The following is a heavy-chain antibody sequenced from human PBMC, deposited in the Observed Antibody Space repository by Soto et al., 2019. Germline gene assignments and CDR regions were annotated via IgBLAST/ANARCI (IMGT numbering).Heavy chain of an antibody. CDR1: GGFVSSGSYY. Sequence: QVQLQQWGAGLLKPSETLSLTCAVYGGFVSSGSYYWSWIRQPPGKGLEWIGEMSHSGGTHFNPSLKSRVTISVGTSKNQFSLYIYSVTAADTALYYCARVERETVTTVVDAFDIWGPGTMVTVSS. D-gene: IGHD1-1*01. V-gene: IGHV4-34*01. CDR3: ARVERETVTTVVDAFDI. J-gene: IGHJ3*02. CDR2: MSHSGGT.